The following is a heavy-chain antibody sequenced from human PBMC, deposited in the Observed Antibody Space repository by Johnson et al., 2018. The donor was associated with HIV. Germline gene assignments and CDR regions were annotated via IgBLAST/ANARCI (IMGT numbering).Heavy chain of an antibody. D-gene: IGHD1-1*01. J-gene: IGHJ3*02. CDR3: ARDDDVKAFDI. CDR1: GFAFSSYG. Sequence: QVQLVESGGGVVQPGRSLRLSCAASGFAFSSYGMHWVRQAPGKGLEWVALIRYDGSNKYYADSVQGRFTISRDKSENTLYLQMNSLRDEDTAVYYCARDDDVKAFDIWGQGTMVNVSS. CDR2: IRYDGSNK. V-gene: IGHV3-33*08.